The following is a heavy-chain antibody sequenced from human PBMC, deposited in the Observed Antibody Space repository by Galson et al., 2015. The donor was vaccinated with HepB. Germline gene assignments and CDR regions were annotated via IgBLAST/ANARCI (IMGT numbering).Heavy chain of an antibody. D-gene: IGHD3-10*01. CDR3: ARASTLTTSNYGSGHFDY. Sequence: SAKVSCKASGYTFTSYYMHWVRQAPGQGLEWMGIISSSGGSTSYAQKFQGRVTMTRDTSTSTVYMQLSSLRSDDTAVYYCARASTLTTSNYGSGHFDYWGQGTLVTVSS. CDR1: GYTFTSYY. V-gene: IGHV1-46*01. CDR2: ISSSGGST. J-gene: IGHJ4*02.